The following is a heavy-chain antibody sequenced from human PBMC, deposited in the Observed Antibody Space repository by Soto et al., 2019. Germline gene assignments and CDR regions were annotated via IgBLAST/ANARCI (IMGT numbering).Heavy chain of an antibody. J-gene: IGHJ5*02. V-gene: IGHV4-30-2*01. Sequence: SSETLSLTCNMSGDSYSISTYSWSWIRQPPGKALQWIGFIYQSGVTSYNPSLASRVSISLDRSNNQCSLKLKSVTAADTAVYFCAGMPYTSGLRFDPWGPGTLVTVSS. D-gene: IGHD6-19*01. CDR3: AGMPYTSGLRFDP. CDR2: IYQSGVT. CDR1: GDSYSISTYS.